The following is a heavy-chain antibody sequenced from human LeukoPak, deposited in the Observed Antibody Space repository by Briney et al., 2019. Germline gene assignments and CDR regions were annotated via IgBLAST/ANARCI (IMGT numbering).Heavy chain of an antibody. J-gene: IGHJ5*01. CDR1: DGSFSGYY. CDR2: INHSGSA. V-gene: IGHV4-34*01. CDR3: ARRPRGVIIKTWFDS. Sequence: NASETLSLTCAVYDGSFSGYYCSWIRQPPGKGLEWIGEINHSGSANYYPSLKSRVTIFLDTSKNQFSLNLSSVTAADTAVYYCARRPRGVIIKTWFDSWGQGTLVTVSS. D-gene: IGHD3-10*01.